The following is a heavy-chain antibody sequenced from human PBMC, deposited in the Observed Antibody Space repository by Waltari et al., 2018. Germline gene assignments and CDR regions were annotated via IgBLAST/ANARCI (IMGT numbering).Heavy chain of an antibody. CDR2: FNGRDGGA. V-gene: IGHV3-23*01. CDR3: AKLRNYGTTWAGAFDC. D-gene: IGHD3-10*01. CDR1: GFTCTTSD. Sequence: EEQLLQSGGGLVQPGGSLRLSYAASGFTCTTSDMRWVRQAPGKGLEWVSAFNGRDGGAYYADSVKGRFTISSDNSRNTLYLQMNSLRAEDTAVYYCAKLRNYGTTWAGAFDCWGQGTLVTVSS. J-gene: IGHJ4*02.